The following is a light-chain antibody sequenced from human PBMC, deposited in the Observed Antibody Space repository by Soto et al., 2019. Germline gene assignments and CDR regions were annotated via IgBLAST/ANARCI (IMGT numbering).Light chain of an antibody. Sequence: QSVLTQPPSVSGAPGQRVTISCTGSSSNIGAGYDVHWYQQLPGTAPKLLIYGSSNRPSGVPDRFSGSKSGTSASLAITGLQAEDEADYYCQSYDSSLSGYVFGTWTKVTVL. CDR2: GSS. V-gene: IGLV1-40*01. CDR3: QSYDSSLSGYV. CDR1: SSNIGAGYD. J-gene: IGLJ1*01.